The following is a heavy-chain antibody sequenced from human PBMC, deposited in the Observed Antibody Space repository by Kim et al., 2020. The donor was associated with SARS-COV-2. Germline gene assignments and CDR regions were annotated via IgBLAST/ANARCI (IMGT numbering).Heavy chain of an antibody. CDR2: ISSSGSTI. D-gene: IGHD3-22*01. Sequence: GGSLRLSCAASGFTFSSYEMNWVRQAPGKGLDWVSYISSSGSTIYYADSVKGRFTISRDNAKNSLYLQMNSLRAEDTAVYYCARDLSLYYYDSSGYEGFDYWGQGTLVTVSS. V-gene: IGHV3-48*03. J-gene: IGHJ4*02. CDR1: GFTFSSYE. CDR3: ARDLSLYYYDSSGYEGFDY.